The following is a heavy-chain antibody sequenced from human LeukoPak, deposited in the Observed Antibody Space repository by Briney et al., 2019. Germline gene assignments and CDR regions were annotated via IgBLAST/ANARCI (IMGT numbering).Heavy chain of an antibody. CDR1: GGSFSGYY. V-gene: IGHV4-34*01. CDR2: INHSGST. Sequence: SETLSLTCAVYGGSFSGYYWSWIRQPPGKGLEWIGEINHSGSTNYNPSLKSRVTISVDTSKNQFSLKLSSVTAADTAVYYCARVDSSTFKRDYYYYMDVWGKGTTVTVSS. J-gene: IGHJ6*03. D-gene: IGHD6-13*01. CDR3: ARVDSSTFKRDYYYYMDV.